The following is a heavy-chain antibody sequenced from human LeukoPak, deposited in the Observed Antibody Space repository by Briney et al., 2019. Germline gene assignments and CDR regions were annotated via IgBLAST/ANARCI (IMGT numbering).Heavy chain of an antibody. V-gene: IGHV1-69*05. J-gene: IGHJ3*02. CDR2: IIPIFGTA. Sequence: GASVKVSCKASGGTFSSYAISWVRQAPGQGLEWMGGIIPIFGTANYAQKFQGRVTITTDESTSTAYMELSSLRSEDTAVYYCARGFRAARLRGEAFDIWGQGTMVTASS. CDR1: GGTFSSYA. D-gene: IGHD6-6*01. CDR3: ARGFRAARLRGEAFDI.